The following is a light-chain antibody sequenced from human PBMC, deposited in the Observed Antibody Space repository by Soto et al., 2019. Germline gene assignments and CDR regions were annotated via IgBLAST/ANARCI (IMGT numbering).Light chain of an antibody. J-gene: IGKJ1*01. V-gene: IGKV1-9*01. Sequence: DIQLTQSPSFLSASVGDRVTITCRASQDISSYLAWYQQRPGKVPRFLTHAASTLQSGVPSRFSATGSGTEFTLRISNLQPEDFAIYYCQLLNRLPRTFGQGTEVE. CDR1: QDISSY. CDR3: QLLNRLPRT. CDR2: AAS.